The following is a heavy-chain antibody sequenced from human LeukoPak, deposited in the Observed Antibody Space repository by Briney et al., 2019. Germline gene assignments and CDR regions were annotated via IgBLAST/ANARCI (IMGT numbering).Heavy chain of an antibody. J-gene: IGHJ3*02. CDR3: TRSTNLEAFDI. Sequence: PSETLSLTCTVSGASVSSGTYYWSWIRQPPGKGLEWIGYIYYSGSTNYNPSLKSRVTVSVETSKNQCSLKLSSVTTADTAVYYCTRSTNLEAFDIWGQGTMVTVSS. CDR1: GASVSSGTYY. CDR2: IYYSGST. D-gene: IGHD2-8*01. V-gene: IGHV4-61*01.